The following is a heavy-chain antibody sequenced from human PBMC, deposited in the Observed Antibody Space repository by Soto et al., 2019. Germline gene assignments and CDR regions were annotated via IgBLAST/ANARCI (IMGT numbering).Heavy chain of an antibody. CDR2: IGTAGDT. J-gene: IGHJ3*02. CDR3: ARSVGYCSGGSCYSLSHPAFDI. Sequence: EVQLVESGGGLVQPGGSLRLSCAASGFTFSSYDMHWVRQATGKGLEWVSAIGTAGDTYYPGSVKGRFTISRENAKNSLYLQMNSLIAGDTAVYYCARSVGYCSGGSCYSLSHPAFDIWGQGTMVTVSS. CDR1: GFTFSSYD. D-gene: IGHD2-15*01. V-gene: IGHV3-13*01.